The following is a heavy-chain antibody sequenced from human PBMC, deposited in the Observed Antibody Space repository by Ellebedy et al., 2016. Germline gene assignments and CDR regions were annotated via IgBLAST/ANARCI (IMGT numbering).Heavy chain of an antibody. CDR2: IGTAGDT. D-gene: IGHD3-10*01. V-gene: IGHV3-13*01. J-gene: IGHJ5*02. CDR3: ARDFRRASNWFDP. Sequence: GGSLRLSXAASGFTFSNYDMHWVRQVTGKGLEWVSAIGTAGDTYYPDSVKGRFTISRDNAKNTLYLQMNSLRLEDTALYFCARDFRRASNWFDPWGQGTLVTVSS. CDR1: GFTFSNYD.